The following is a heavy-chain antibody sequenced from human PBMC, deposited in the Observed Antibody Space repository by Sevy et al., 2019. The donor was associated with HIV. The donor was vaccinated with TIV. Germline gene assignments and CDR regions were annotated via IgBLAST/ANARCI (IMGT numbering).Heavy chain of an antibody. V-gene: IGHV3-43*01. D-gene: IGHD2-2*01. CDR1: GFAFEDYT. Sequence: GGSLRLSCAGSGFAFEDYTMHWVRQAPGRGLEWVSLISWDGGSTHYSDSVKGRFTIARDNSKNSLYLQMNSLRRDDSGKYYCAKDTGMEMPAHYFDSCGQGTLVTVSS. CDR2: ISWDGGST. J-gene: IGHJ4*02. CDR3: AKDTGMEMPAHYFDS.